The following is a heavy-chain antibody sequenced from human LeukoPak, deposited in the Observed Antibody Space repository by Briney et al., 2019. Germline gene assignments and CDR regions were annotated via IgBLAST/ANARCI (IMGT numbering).Heavy chain of an antibody. D-gene: IGHD3-22*01. V-gene: IGHV3-64D*06. CDR1: GFTFSASP. CDR3: VKEISGYYDY. CDR2: ISREGGTT. Sequence: GSLRLSCSASGFTFSASPMHWIRQAPGRGLEYVSAISREGGTTYYADSVKGRFTISRDNSKNTLYLQMSSLRAEDTAVYYCVKEISGYYDYWGQGTLVTVSS. J-gene: IGHJ4*02.